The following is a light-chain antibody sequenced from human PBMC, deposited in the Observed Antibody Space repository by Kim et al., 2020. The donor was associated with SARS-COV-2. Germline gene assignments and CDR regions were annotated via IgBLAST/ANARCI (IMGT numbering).Light chain of an antibody. Sequence: SYELTQPPSVSVSPGQTARITCSGDALPKQYAYWYQQKTGQAPVLVIYKDSERPSGIPERFSGSSSGTTATLTISGVQAEDEADYYCHSIDNTGSYQVFGGGTKLTVL. CDR1: ALPKQY. CDR2: KDS. CDR3: HSIDNTGSYQV. J-gene: IGLJ3*02. V-gene: IGLV3-25*03.